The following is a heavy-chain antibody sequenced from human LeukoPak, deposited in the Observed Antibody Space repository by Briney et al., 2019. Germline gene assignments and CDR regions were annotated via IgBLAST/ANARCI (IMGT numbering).Heavy chain of an antibody. V-gene: IGHV5-51*01. CDR1: GYSFITHW. D-gene: IGHD4-23*01. CDR2: MYPGNSDT. Sequence: GESLKISCKGSGYSFITHWIGWGRQMPGKGLEWMGFMYPGNSDTRYSPSFQGHVTISADKSIITAYLHWSTLKAPHSAMYYCARTSVDYGGNALYFDYWGPGTLVTVSS. J-gene: IGHJ4*02. CDR3: ARTSVDYGGNALYFDY.